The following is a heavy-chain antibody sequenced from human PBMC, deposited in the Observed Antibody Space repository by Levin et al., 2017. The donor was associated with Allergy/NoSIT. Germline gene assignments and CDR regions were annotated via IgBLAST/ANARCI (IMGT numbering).Heavy chain of an antibody. CDR3: ARDVDTSRKDAFDI. V-gene: IGHV1-2*02. Sequence: ASVKVSCKTSGYTFIAYYMHWVRQVPGQGLEWMGWINPNSGGTKYEQNFQGRVTMTRDTSIRTAYMELSRLTSDDTAMYYCARDVDTSRKDAFDIWGQGTMVTVSS. CDR2: INPNSGGT. CDR1: GYTFIAYY. D-gene: IGHD5-18*01. J-gene: IGHJ3*02.